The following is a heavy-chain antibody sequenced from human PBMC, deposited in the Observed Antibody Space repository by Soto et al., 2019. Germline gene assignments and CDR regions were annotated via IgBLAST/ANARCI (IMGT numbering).Heavy chain of an antibody. Sequence: QVQLVESGGGVVQPGRSLRLSCAASGFTFSSYGMHWVRQAPGKGLEWVAVIWYDGSNKYYADSVKGRFTISRDNSKNXLXXQMNSLRAEDTAVYYCARDLGCSGGSCYYYYGMDVWGQGTTVTVSS. CDR2: IWYDGSNK. V-gene: IGHV3-33*01. CDR1: GFTFSSYG. J-gene: IGHJ6*02. D-gene: IGHD2-15*01. CDR3: ARDLGCSGGSCYYYYGMDV.